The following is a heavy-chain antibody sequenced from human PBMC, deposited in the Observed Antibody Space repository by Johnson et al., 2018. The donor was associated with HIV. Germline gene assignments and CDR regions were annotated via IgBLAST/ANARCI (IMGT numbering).Heavy chain of an antibody. J-gene: IGHJ3*02. CDR2: IYSGGST. CDR3: ARAISPRYGGNSQEAFDI. V-gene: IGHV3-66*01. CDR1: GFTVSSNY. Sequence: VQLVESGGGLVQPGGSLRLSCAASGFTVSSNYMSWVRPAPGKGLEWVSVIYSGGSTYYADSVKGRFTISRDNLKSTLYLQMNSLRPEDTAVYYCARAISPRYGGNSQEAFDIWGQGTMVTVSS. D-gene: IGHD4-23*01.